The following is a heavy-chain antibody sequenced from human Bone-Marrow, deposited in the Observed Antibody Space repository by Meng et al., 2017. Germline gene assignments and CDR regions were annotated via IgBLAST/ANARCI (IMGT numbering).Heavy chain of an antibody. Sequence: SETLSLTCTVSGGSISSYYWSWIRQPAGKGLEWIGRIYTSGSTNYNPSLKSRVTMSVDTSKNQFSLKLSSVTAADTAVYYCARDLVGWLVRYDAFDIWGQGTMVTVSS. CDR2: IYTSGST. V-gene: IGHV4-4*07. CDR3: ARDLVGWLVRYDAFDI. D-gene: IGHD6-19*01. J-gene: IGHJ3*02. CDR1: GGSISSYY.